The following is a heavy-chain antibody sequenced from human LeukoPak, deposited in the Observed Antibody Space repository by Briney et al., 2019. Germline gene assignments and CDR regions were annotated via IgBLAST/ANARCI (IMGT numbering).Heavy chain of an antibody. D-gene: IGHD6-13*01. CDR1: GFTFSSYG. Sequence: GGSLRLSCAASGFTFSSYGMHWVRQAPGKGLEWVAVIWYDGSNKYYADSVKGRFTISRDNSKNTLYLQMNSLRAEDTAVYYCARDSSDSSSWHGYFDYWGQGTLVSVSS. V-gene: IGHV3-33*01. CDR2: IWYDGSNK. CDR3: ARDSSDSSSWHGYFDY. J-gene: IGHJ4*02.